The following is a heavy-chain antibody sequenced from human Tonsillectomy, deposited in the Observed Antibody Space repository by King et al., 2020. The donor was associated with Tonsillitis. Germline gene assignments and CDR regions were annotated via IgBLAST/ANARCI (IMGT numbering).Heavy chain of an antibody. V-gene: IGHV3-33*08. CDR1: GLTFSNYV. CDR2: IWYDGSNK. J-gene: IGHJ4*02. Sequence: VQLVESGGGVVQPGRSLRLSCTVSGLTFSNYVMHWVRQAPGKGLEWVAIIWYDGSNKNYADSVRGRFTISRDNSKNTLYLQMNSLRAEDTAVYYCVRVFFYGSVAYPFDYWGQGTLVTVSS. D-gene: IGHD3-10*01. CDR3: VRVFFYGSVAYPFDY.